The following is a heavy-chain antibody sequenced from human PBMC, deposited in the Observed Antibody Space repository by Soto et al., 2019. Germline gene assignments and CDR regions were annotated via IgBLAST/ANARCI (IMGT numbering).Heavy chain of an antibody. V-gene: IGHV1-2*04. Sequence: QVQLVQSGAEVKKPGASVKVSCKASGYTFTGYYMHWVRQAPGQGLEWMGWINPNSGGTNYAQKFQGWVTMTRDTSISTAYMELSRLRSDDTAVYYCARGYYDSSGYGAFDIWGQGTMVTVSS. D-gene: IGHD3-22*01. J-gene: IGHJ3*02. CDR3: ARGYYDSSGYGAFDI. CDR2: INPNSGGT. CDR1: GYTFTGYY.